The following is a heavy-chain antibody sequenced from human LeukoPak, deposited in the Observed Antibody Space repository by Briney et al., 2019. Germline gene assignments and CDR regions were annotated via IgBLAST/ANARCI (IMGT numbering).Heavy chain of an antibody. CDR1: GGSFSGYY. D-gene: IGHD3-9*01. Sequence: PSETLSLTCAVYGGSFSGYYWSWIRQPPGKGLEWIGEINHSGSTNYNPSLKSRVTISVDTSKNQFSLKLSSVTAADTAVYYCARQGPTLYYDILTGYYRIGALDYWGQGTLVTVSS. CDR3: ARQGPTLYYDILTGYYRIGALDY. CDR2: INHSGST. J-gene: IGHJ4*02. V-gene: IGHV4-34*01.